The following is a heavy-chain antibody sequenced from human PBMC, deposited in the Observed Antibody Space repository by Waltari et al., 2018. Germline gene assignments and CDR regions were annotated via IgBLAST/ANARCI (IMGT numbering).Heavy chain of an antibody. CDR3: ARDIVVVVAATIYYYYGMDV. J-gene: IGHJ6*02. Sequence: QVQLVESGGGVVQPGRSLRLSCAASGFTFSSYAMHWVRPAPGKGLEWVAVISYDGSNKYYADSVKGRFTISRDNSKNTLYLQMNSLRAEDTAVYYCARDIVVVVAATIYYYYGMDVWGQGTTVTVSS. V-gene: IGHV3-30-3*01. CDR1: GFTFSSYA. D-gene: IGHD2-15*01. CDR2: ISYDGSNK.